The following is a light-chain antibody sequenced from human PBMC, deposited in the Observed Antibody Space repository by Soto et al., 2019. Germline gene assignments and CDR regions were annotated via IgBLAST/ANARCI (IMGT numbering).Light chain of an antibody. J-gene: IGLJ1*01. CDR1: SSDVGGYKY. CDR2: EVS. V-gene: IGLV2-14*01. CDR3: SSYTSSSTNV. Sequence: QSARAQPASVSGSPGQSITMSCTGTSSDVGGYKYVSWYQQHPGKAPKLMIYEVSNRPSGVSNRFSGSKSGNTASLTISGLQAEDEADYYCSSYTSSSTNVFGTGTKLTVL.